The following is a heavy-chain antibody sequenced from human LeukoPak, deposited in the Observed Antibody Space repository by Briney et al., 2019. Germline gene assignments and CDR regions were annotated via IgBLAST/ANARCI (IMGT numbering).Heavy chain of an antibody. CDR3: ARPYSSGWFGGAFDI. J-gene: IGHJ3*02. V-gene: IGHV5-51*01. CDR2: IYPGDPDT. Sequence: ESLKISCKGSGYRFATYWIGWVRQMPGKGLEWVGIIYPGDPDTRYSPSFQGQVTISADKSINTAYLQWSSLKASDTAMYYCARPYSSGWFGGAFDIWGQGTLVTVSS. D-gene: IGHD6-19*01. CDR1: GYRFATYW.